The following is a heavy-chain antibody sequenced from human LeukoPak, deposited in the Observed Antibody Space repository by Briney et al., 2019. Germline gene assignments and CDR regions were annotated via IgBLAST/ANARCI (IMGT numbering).Heavy chain of an antibody. CDR1: GGSFSGYY. D-gene: IGHD6-13*01. CDR2: INHSGST. J-gene: IGHJ4*02. V-gene: IGHV4-34*01. CDR3: AGIWAAADVDY. Sequence: SETLSLTCAVYGGSFSGYYWSWIRQSPGKGLEWIGEINHSGSTNYNPSLKSRVTISVDTSKNQSSLKLSSVTAADTAVYYCAGIWAAADVDYWGQGTLVTVSS.